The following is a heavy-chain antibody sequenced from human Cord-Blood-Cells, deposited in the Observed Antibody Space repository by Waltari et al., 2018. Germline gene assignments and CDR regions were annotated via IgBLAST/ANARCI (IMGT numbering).Heavy chain of an antibody. J-gene: IGHJ4*02. Sequence: EVQLVVSGGGLIQPGGSLRLSCAASGFTVSSNYLSWVRQSPGKGLEWVSVIYSGGSTYYADSVKGRFTISRDNSKNTLYLQMNSLRAEDTAVYYCARVGALRYFDWLLDYWGQGTLVTVSS. V-gene: IGHV3-53*01. D-gene: IGHD3-9*01. CDR1: GFTVSSNY. CDR3: ARVGALRYFDWLLDY. CDR2: IYSGGST.